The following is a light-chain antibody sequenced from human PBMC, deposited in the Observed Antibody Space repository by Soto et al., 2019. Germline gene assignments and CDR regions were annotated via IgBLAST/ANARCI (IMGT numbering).Light chain of an antibody. CDR2: QVS. J-gene: IGLJ1*01. V-gene: IGLV2-14*01. CDR3: SSYSSSSTFYV. Sequence: SGLTQPASVSGSPGQSITISCTGTSSDIGGFYYVSWYQHHPGKDPKLMIYQVSNRPSGVSNRFSGSKSGNTASLTISGLQAEDEADYFCSSYSSSSTFYVFGAGTKV. CDR1: SSDIGGFYY.